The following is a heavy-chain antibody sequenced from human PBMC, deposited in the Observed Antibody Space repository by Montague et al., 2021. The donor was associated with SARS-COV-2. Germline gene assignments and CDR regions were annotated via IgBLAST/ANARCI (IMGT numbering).Heavy chain of an antibody. Sequence: SETLSLTCTVSGGSISSYYWSWIRQPPGKGLEWIGYIYYSGSTNYNPSLKSRVTISVDTSTNQFSLKLSSVTAADTAVYYCARGGDYYGSGSRFDPWGQGTRVTVSS. D-gene: IGHD3-10*01. CDR1: GGSISSYY. J-gene: IGHJ5*02. CDR3: ARGGDYYGSGSRFDP. CDR2: IYYSGST. V-gene: IGHV4-59*01.